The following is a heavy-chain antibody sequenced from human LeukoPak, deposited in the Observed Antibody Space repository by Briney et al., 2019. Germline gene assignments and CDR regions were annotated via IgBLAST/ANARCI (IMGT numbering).Heavy chain of an antibody. CDR1: GGSISSSSYY. D-gene: IGHD3-10*01. V-gene: IGHV4-39*07. J-gene: IGHJ4*02. CDR2: IYYSGST. CDR3: ARAPRAYYGSGRLTRHGYFDY. Sequence: PSETLSLTCTVSGGSISSSSYYWGWIRQPPGKGLEWIGSIYYSGSTYYNPSLKSRVTMSVDTSKNQFSLKLSSVTAADTAVYYCARAPRAYYGSGRLTRHGYFDYWGQGTLVTVSS.